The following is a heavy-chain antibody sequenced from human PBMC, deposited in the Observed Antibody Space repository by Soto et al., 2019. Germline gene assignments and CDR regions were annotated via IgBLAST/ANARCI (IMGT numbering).Heavy chain of an antibody. CDR2: ISYDGSNK. J-gene: IGHJ6*02. CDR1: GFTFSSYG. CDR3: ARPIGNGMDV. Sequence: QVQLVESGGGVVQPGRSLRLSCAASGFTFSSYGMHWVRQAPGKGLEWVAVISYDGSNKYYADSVKGRFTISRDNSKNTLYLQMNSLRAEDTAVYYCARPIGNGMDVWGQVTTFTVSS. V-gene: IGHV3-30*03.